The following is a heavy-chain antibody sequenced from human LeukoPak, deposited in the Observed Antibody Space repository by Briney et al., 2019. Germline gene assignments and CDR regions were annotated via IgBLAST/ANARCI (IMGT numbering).Heavy chain of an antibody. D-gene: IGHD6-13*01. CDR1: GFTSSSYG. CDR2: ISYDGSKT. J-gene: IGHJ4*02. V-gene: IGHV3-30*03. Sequence: GGSLRLSCAPPGFTSSSYGMHWVRQAQGKGREGGTFISYDGSKTYFTDSVKGRFTISRDYSKNTLFLLMNSLRTEDTAVYYCARQHTNSWFFGFDFWGQGTLVTVSS. CDR3: ARQHTNSWFFGFDF.